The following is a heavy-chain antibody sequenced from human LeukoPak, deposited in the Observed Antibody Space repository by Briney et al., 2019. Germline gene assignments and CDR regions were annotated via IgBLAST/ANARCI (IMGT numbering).Heavy chain of an antibody. Sequence: GGSLRLSCAASGFTFSSYTMGWVRQAPGKGLEWVSDINSSGGTTYYADSVKGRFTISRDNSKNTLYLQMNSLRAEATAVYYCAKALSASSYDYWGQGTLVTVSS. CDR1: GFTFSSYT. J-gene: IGHJ4*02. V-gene: IGHV3-23*01. CDR2: INSSGGTT. CDR3: AKALSASSYDY. D-gene: IGHD2-2*01.